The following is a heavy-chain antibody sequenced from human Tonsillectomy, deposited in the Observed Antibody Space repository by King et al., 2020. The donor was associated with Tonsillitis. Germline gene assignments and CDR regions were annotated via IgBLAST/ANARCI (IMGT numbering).Heavy chain of an antibody. CDR3: AGVVVVASTGWLDP. D-gene: IGHD2-15*01. CDR1: GGSVSSGSYY. V-gene: IGHV4-61*01. J-gene: IGHJ5*02. CDR2: VLYSGST. Sequence: VQLQESGPGLVKPSETLSLTCTVSGGSVSSGSYYWSWIRQPPGKGLEWIGYVLYSGSTNYNPSLKSRVTIPVDTSKNQFSLKLTSVTAADTAVYYCAGVVVVASTGWLDPWGQGTLVTVSS.